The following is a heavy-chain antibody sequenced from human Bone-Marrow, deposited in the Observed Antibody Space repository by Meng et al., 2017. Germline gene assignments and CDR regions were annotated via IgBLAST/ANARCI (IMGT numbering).Heavy chain of an antibody. CDR1: GFSVSNEF. CDR2: IYSGGGT. J-gene: IGHJ4*02. Sequence: VELVESGGGVAQPGRSLRLSCAASGFSVSNEFMSWVRQAQGKGLEWVSVIYSGGGTDYADSVKGRFTTSRDSSKNTMYLQMNNLRADDTAMYYCTGGEDHWGQGTLVTVSS. CDR3: TGGEDH. V-gene: IGHV3-66*01.